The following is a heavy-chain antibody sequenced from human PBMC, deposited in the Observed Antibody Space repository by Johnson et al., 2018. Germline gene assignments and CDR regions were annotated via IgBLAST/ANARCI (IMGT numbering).Heavy chain of an antibody. V-gene: IGHV4-59*01. J-gene: IGHJ3*02. D-gene: IGHD3-16*01. CDR2: IHNIGST. CDR1: GGSTSNFF. CDR3: AREMGGIHDAFDI. Sequence: VQLQESGPGLVKXSETLSLTCSVSGGSTSNFFWSWIRQPPGKGLEWIGYIHNIGSTNYHPSLTRRVSISIHTSKNPFSLSLSTVTAGDTAVYYCAREMGGIHDAFDIWGQGTMVTVSS.